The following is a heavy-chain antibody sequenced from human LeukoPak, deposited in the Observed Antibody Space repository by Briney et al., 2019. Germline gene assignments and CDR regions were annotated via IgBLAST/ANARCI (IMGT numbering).Heavy chain of an antibody. V-gene: IGHV3-23*01. Sequence: GGSLRLSCAASGFTFSNYAMSWVRQAPGKGLVWVSAINGAGTYTYYGDSVKGRFTISRDNSKSTLDLQVSSLRADDTAVYYCAKGGGSSPGYIDLCGRGTLVTVSS. CDR2: INGAGTYT. CDR3: AKGGGSSPGYIDL. D-gene: IGHD3-16*02. CDR1: GFTFSNYA. J-gene: IGHJ2*01.